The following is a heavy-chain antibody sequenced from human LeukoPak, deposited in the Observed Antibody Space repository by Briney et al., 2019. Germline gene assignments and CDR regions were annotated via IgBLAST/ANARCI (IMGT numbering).Heavy chain of an antibody. CDR3: ARVRGYSRDY. CDR2: ITSESAHI. CDR1: GFPFSSYT. D-gene: IGHD6-13*01. V-gene: IGHV3-21*01. Sequence: PGGSRRLSCAASGFPFSSYTMNGVRQAPGKGLDWVSSITSESAHIFYADSVKGRFTISRDNAKNSLYLQMSSLTAEDTAVYYCARVRGYSRDYWGQGTLVTVSS. J-gene: IGHJ4*02.